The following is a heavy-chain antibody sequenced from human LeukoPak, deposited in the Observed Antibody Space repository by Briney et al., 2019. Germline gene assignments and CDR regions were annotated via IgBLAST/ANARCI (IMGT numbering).Heavy chain of an antibody. V-gene: IGHV4-34*01. J-gene: IGHJ4*02. Sequence: PSETLSLTCAVYGGSFSGYYWSWIRQPPGKELEWIGEINHSGSTNYNPSLKSRVTISVDTSKNQFSLKLSSVTAADTAVYYCARWSYAIGYNYFDYWGQGTLVTVSS. CDR3: ARWSYAIGYNYFDY. D-gene: IGHD2-8*01. CDR1: GGSFSGYY. CDR2: INHSGST.